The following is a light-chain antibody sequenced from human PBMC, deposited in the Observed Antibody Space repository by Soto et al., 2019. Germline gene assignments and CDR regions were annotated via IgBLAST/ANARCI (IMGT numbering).Light chain of an antibody. CDR3: QQLNRYPLT. V-gene: IGKV1-9*01. J-gene: IGKJ4*01. Sequence: DIQLTQSPSFLSASVGDRVTITCRASQGISSYLAWYQQTPGKAPNLLIYVASTLQSGVPSRFSGRGSGTELTLTISSLPPEDFATYYCQQLNRYPLTFGGGTTVEL. CDR1: QGISSY. CDR2: VAS.